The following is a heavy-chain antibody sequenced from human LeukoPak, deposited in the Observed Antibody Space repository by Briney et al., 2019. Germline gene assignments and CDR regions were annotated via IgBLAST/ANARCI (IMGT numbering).Heavy chain of an antibody. J-gene: IGHJ4*02. D-gene: IGHD2-2*02. V-gene: IGHV4-39*02. CDR2: IYYSWST. CDR3: ARETGYCSSSSCYNYFDY. CDR1: GGSISSSSYY. Sequence: SETLSLTCTVSGGSISSSSYYWGWIRQPPGKGLEWIGSIYYSWSTYYNPSLKNRVTISADTSKNQFTLKQSSVTDTDTAVYYCARETGYCSSSSCYNYFDYWGQGTLVTVSS.